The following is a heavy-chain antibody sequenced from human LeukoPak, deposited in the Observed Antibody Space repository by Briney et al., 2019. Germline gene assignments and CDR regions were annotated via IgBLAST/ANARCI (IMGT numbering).Heavy chain of an antibody. CDR3: ARHGRGEAAVSGLDP. V-gene: IGHV4-39*01. CDR2: ISYSGSP. CDR1: GGSISSAGYY. Sequence: SETLSLTCTVSGGSISSAGYYWDWLRQRPGKGLEWIGDISYSGSPNYNPSLRSRATISLDTSKNQVSLKLSSISAADTAVYYCARHGRGEAAVSGLDPWGQGTLVTVSS. D-gene: IGHD3-10*01. J-gene: IGHJ5*02.